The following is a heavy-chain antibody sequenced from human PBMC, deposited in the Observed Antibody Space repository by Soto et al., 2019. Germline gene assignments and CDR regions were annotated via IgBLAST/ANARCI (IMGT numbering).Heavy chain of an antibody. CDR2: IHYNGNT. Sequence: SETLSLTCTVSGDSISAYSWSWVRQPPGKGLEWIGNIHYNGNTKYNPSLKSRVSMSVDTSKNQFSLRLISVTAADTAKYFCTRARVPYVGAYFDYWGQGTLVTVSS. CDR3: TRARVPYVGAYFDY. V-gene: IGHV4-59*01. J-gene: IGHJ4*02. CDR1: GDSISAYS. D-gene: IGHD1-26*01.